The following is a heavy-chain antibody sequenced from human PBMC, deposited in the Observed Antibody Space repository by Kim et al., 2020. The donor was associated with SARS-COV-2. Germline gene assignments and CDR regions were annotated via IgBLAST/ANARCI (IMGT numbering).Heavy chain of an antibody. CDR3: ARVVTMIVVAISPHGMDV. V-gene: IGHV3-30-3*01. Sequence: GGSLRLSCAASGFTFSSYAMHWVRQAPGKGLEWVAVISYDGSNKYYADSVKGRFTISRDNSKNTLYLQMNSLRAEDTAVYYCARVVTMIVVAISPHGMDVWGQGTTVTVSS. J-gene: IGHJ6*02. CDR1: GFTFSSYA. D-gene: IGHD3-22*01. CDR2: ISYDGSNK.